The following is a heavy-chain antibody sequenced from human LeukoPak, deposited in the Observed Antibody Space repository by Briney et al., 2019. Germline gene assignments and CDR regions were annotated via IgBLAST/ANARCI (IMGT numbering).Heavy chain of an antibody. CDR3: ARAESIVATIDY. J-gene: IGHJ4*02. CDR2: ISSSSSYI. V-gene: IGHV3-21*01. CDR1: GFTFSSYA. Sequence: GESLRLSCAASGFTFSSYAMSWVRQAPGKGLEWVSSISSSSSYIYYADSVKGRFTISRDNAKNSLYLQMNSLRAEDTAVYYCARAESIVATIDYWGQGTLVTVSS. D-gene: IGHD5-12*01.